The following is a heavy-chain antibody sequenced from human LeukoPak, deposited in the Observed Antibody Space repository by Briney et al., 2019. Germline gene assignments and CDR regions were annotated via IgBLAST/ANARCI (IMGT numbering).Heavy chain of an antibody. Sequence: GGSLRLSCAASGFTFSNFAMTWVRQAPAGRGLEWVSTISDSGGSTHYADSVKGRFTVSRDNSKRTLCLQMHSLRADDTAVYYCAKDYIGSGRPSYNWFDPWGQGTLVTVSS. D-gene: IGHD3-10*01. J-gene: IGHJ5*02. CDR3: AKDYIGSGRPSYNWFDP. CDR2: ISDSGGST. CDR1: GFTFSNFA. V-gene: IGHV3-23*01.